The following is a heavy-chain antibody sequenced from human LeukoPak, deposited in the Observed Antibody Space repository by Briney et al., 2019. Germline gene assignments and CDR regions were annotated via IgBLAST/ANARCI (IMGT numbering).Heavy chain of an antibody. J-gene: IGHJ4*02. CDR2: IYYSGST. CDR3: ARQVGYSYGRFDY. D-gene: IGHD5-18*01. Sequence: GSLRLSCAASGFTLSSYAMSWVRQAPGKGLEWIGSIYYSGSTYYSPSLKSRLTISVDTSKNQFSLKLSSVSAADTAVYYCARQVGYSYGRFDYWGQGTLVTVSS. V-gene: IGHV4-39*01. CDR1: GFTLSSYA.